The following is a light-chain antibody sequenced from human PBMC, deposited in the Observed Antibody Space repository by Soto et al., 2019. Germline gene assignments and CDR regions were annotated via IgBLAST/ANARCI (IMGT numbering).Light chain of an antibody. V-gene: IGKV1-5*03. Sequence: DIQMTQSPSTLSASVGDRVTITCRASQSISSWLAWYQQKSGKAPKPLIYKASSLESGVPSRFSGSGSGTEFTLTISSLQPDDFATYYCQQYNSYSWTFGQGTKVDIK. J-gene: IGKJ1*01. CDR2: KAS. CDR1: QSISSW. CDR3: QQYNSYSWT.